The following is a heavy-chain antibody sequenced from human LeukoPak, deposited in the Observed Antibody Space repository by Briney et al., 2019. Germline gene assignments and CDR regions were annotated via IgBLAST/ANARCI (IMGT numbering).Heavy chain of an antibody. Sequence: QSGGSLRLSCAASGFTFSSHSMNWVRQAPGRGLEWISYNDTSGNTIYYADSVKGRFTISRDNSKNTLYLQMNSLRAEDTAVYYCAKGRDCSSTSCYQPYYYYYMDVWGKGTTVTVSS. D-gene: IGHD2-2*01. V-gene: IGHV3-48*01. J-gene: IGHJ6*03. CDR3: AKGRDCSSTSCYQPYYYYYMDV. CDR1: GFTFSSHS. CDR2: NDTSGNTI.